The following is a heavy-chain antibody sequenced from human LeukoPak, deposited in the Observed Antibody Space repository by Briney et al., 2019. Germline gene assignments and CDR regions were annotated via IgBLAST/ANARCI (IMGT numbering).Heavy chain of an antibody. J-gene: IGHJ4*02. CDR2: IHYGGNT. Sequence: SETLSLTCTLSGVSITNSRYYWGWVRQPPGKELEWIGTIHYGGNTYYNPSLRSRVTISVDSSSNQFSLRLSSMTAADTAVCYCAGYSGFDWRNYFDYWGQGFLVTVSS. CDR1: GVSITNSRYY. V-gene: IGHV4-39*01. CDR3: AGYSGFDWRNYFDY. D-gene: IGHD5-12*01.